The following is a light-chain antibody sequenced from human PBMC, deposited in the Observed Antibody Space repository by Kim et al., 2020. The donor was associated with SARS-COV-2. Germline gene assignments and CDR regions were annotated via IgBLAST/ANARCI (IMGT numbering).Light chain of an antibody. V-gene: IGKV1-17*01. CDR3: LQHNTYPIT. J-gene: IGKJ5*01. CDR1: QDIRND. CDR2: GAS. Sequence: ASVGDRVTTTCLASQDIRNDLVWYQQNPGRAPKRLIYGASSLQSGVPSRFSGIGSGTEFTLTISSLQPEDFATYFCLQHNTYPITFGQGTRLEIK.